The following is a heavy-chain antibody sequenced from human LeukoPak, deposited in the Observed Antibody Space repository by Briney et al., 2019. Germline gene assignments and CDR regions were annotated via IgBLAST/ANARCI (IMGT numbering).Heavy chain of an antibody. CDR2: INSDGSST. V-gene: IGHV3-74*01. J-gene: IGHJ4*02. CDR1: GFTFSSYW. D-gene: IGHD6-6*01. CDR3: ARGGGPDIAARPFDC. Sequence: TGGSLRLSCAASGFTFSSYWMHWVRQAPGKGLVWVSRINSDGSSTRYADSVKGRFTISRDNAKNTLYLRMNSLRAEDTAVYYCARGGGPDIAARPFDCWGQGTLVTVSS.